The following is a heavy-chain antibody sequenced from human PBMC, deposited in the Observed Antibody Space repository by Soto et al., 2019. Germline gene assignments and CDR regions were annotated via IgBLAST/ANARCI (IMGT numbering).Heavy chain of an antibody. CDR2: INPNSGGT. J-gene: IGHJ4*02. Sequence: ASVTVSCTASGYTFTGDYMHWVRQAPGQGLEWMGWINPNSGGTNYAQKFQGWVTMTRDTSISTAYMELSRLRSDDTAVYYCARGYCSSTSCQAFDYWGQGTLVTVSS. CDR3: ARGYCSSTSCQAFDY. D-gene: IGHD2-2*01. V-gene: IGHV1-2*04. CDR1: GYTFTGDY.